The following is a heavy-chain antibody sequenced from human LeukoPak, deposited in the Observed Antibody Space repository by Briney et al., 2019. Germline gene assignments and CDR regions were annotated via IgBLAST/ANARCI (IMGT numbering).Heavy chain of an antibody. CDR2: ISSSSSYI. CDR3: ARVSFGYRTRFDY. D-gene: IGHD5-12*01. J-gene: IGHJ4*02. V-gene: IGHV3-21*01. Sequence: GGSLRLSCAASGFTFSSYSMNWVRQAPGKGLEWVSSISSSSSYIYYADSVKGRFTISRDNAKNSLYLQMNSLRAEDTAVYYCARVSFGYRTRFDYWGQGALVTVSS. CDR1: GFTFSSYS.